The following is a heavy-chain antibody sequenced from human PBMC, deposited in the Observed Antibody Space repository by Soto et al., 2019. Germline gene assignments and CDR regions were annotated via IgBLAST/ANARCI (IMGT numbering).Heavy chain of an antibody. V-gene: IGHV3-23*01. CDR1: GFTFSSYA. D-gene: IGHD3-3*01. CDR3: AKTEPPASTPYYDFWSGYYTHYYYYMDV. J-gene: IGHJ6*03. CDR2: ISGSGGST. Sequence: GGSLRLSCAASGFTFSSYAMSWVRQAPGKGLEWVSAISGSGGSTYYADSVKGRFTISRDNSKNTLYLQMNSLRAEDTAVYYCAKTEPPASTPYYDFWSGYYTHYYYYMDVWGKGTTVTVSS.